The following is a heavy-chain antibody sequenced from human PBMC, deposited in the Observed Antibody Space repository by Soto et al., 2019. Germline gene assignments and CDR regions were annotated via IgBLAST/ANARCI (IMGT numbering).Heavy chain of an antibody. CDR3: AREDRRGSRPLDY. J-gene: IGHJ4*02. D-gene: IGHD1-26*01. V-gene: IGHV3-30-3*01. Sequence: QVQLVESGGGVVQPGRSLRLSCAASGFTFSSYAMHWVRQAPGKGLEWVAVISYDGSNKYYADSVKGRFTISRDNSKNTLYLQMNSLRAEDTAVYYCAREDRRGSRPLDYWGQGTLVTVSS. CDR2: ISYDGSNK. CDR1: GFTFSSYA.